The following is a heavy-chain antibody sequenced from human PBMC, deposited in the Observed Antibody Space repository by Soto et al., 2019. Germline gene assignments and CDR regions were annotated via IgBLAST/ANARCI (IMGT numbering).Heavy chain of an antibody. D-gene: IGHD3-10*01. CDR3: ARSSGGSGKLWNYYGMDV. CDR1: GFTFSSYS. Sequence: EVQLVESGGGLVKPGGSLRLSCAASGFTFSSYSMNWVRQAPGKGLEWVSSISSGSSYIYYADSVKGRFTISRDNAKNSPXLQMNSLRAEDTAVYYCARSSGGSGKLWNYYGMDVWGQGTTVTVSS. CDR2: ISSGSSYI. V-gene: IGHV3-21*06. J-gene: IGHJ6*02.